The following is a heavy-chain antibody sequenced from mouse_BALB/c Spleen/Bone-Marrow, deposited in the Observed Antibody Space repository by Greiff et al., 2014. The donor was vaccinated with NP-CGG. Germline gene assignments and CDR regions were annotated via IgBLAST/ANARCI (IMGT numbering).Heavy chain of an antibody. J-gene: IGHJ4*01. CDR1: GYTFTSYW. CDR3: TRSGYVMDY. CDR2: IYPGTGSI. V-gene: IGHV1S22*01. D-gene: IGHD3-1*01. Sequence: LKQSGSELVRPGASVKLSCKASGYTFTSYWMHWVKQRPGQGLEWLGNIYPGTGSINYDEKSKSKATLTVDTSSSTAYMQLSSLTSEDSAVYYCTRSGYVMDYWGQGTSVTVSS.